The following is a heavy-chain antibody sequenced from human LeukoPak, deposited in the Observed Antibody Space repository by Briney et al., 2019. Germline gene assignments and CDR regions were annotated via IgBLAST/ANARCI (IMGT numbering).Heavy chain of an antibody. CDR3: EXXXXXXIXXXXXXXXDY. CDR2: INPTGGST. Sequence: XXXXTFTXXXMHWVRQAPGEGLEWMGIINPTGGSTSYAQEFQGRVTMTRDTSTSTVYMELSSLRSEDTAVYYCEXXXXXXIXXXXXXXXDYWGXXTXVIVSS. CDR1: XXTFTXXX. V-gene: IGHV1-46*01. J-gene: IGHJ4*02.